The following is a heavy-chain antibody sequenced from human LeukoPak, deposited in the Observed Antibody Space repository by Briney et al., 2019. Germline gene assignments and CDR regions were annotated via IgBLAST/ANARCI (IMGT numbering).Heavy chain of an antibody. V-gene: IGHV4-34*01. Sequence: SETLSLTCAVYGGSFSGYYWSWIRQPPGRGLEWIGEINHSGSTNYNPSLKSRVTISVDTSKNQFSLKLSSVTAADTAVYYCARRVRPAAFFDYWGQGTLVTVSS. CDR2: INHSGST. J-gene: IGHJ4*02. CDR1: GGSFSGYY. D-gene: IGHD6-13*01. CDR3: ARRVRPAAFFDY.